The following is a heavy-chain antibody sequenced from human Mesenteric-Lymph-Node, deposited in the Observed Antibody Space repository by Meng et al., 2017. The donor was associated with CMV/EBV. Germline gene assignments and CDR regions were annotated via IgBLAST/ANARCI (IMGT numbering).Heavy chain of an antibody. Sequence: PESTCTGYYLHWVRQAPGKGLEYMGWINGDSGGTDYAQNFQGRVTMTRDISIRTAYMELRRLTSDDTAVYYCARDQYFASGTPPDFWGQGTLVTVSS. J-gene: IGHJ4*02. V-gene: IGHV1-2*02. D-gene: IGHD3-10*01. CDR3: ARDQYFASGTPPDF. CDR1: ESTCTGYY. CDR2: INGDSGGT.